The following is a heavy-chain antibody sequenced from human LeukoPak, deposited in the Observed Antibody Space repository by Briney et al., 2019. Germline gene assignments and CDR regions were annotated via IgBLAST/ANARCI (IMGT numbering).Heavy chain of an antibody. CDR1: GGSISSYY. J-gene: IGHJ3*02. Sequence: SEALSLTCTVSGGSISSYYWNWIRQPPGKGLEGIGYIYYSGSTNYNPSLKSRVTISVDTSKNQFSLKLSSVTAADTAVYYCAGRLWRRDGYNLSAFDIWGQGTMVTVSS. CDR2: IYYSGST. D-gene: IGHD5-24*01. CDR3: AGRLWRRDGYNLSAFDI. V-gene: IGHV4-59*01.